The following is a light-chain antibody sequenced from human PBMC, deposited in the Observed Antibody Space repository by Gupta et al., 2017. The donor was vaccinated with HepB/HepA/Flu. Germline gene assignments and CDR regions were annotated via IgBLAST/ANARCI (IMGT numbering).Light chain of an antibody. CDR2: KAS. V-gene: IGKV1-5*03. CDR3: QQYNRYSRT. CDR1: QSISIW. J-gene: IGKJ1*01. Sequence: DIQMTQSPSTLSASVGDRVTITCRASQSISIWLAWYQQKPGKAPNLLIYKASSLESGVPSRFSGSGSGTEFTLTISSLQPDDSATYYCQQYNRYSRTFGQGTKVEIK.